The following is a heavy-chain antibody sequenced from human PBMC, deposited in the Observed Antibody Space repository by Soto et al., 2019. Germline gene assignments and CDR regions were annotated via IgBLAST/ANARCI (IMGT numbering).Heavy chain of an antibody. CDR2: ISLYHHSK. J-gene: IGHJ4*02. Sequence: SXKVSCKTSGYPXTDYFIHLVRQAPGQGLEWMGIISLYHHSKSYAQKFQGRLTVTADTSTTTVYMDLSSLTSEDSAVYWCARELYSCGGDCPYYMDYWGQGTLGTVSS. CDR1: GYPXTDYF. CDR3: ARELYSCGGDCPYYMDY. V-gene: IGHV1-46*01. D-gene: IGHD2-21*02.